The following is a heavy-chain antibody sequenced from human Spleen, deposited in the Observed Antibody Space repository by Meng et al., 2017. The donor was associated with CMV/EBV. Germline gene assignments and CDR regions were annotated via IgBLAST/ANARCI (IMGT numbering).Heavy chain of an antibody. CDR3: ARAQNQPFMYQNWFDP. V-gene: IGHV3-30*14. CDR2: ISYDGTNK. D-gene: IGHD2-2*01. Sequence: SGFPFSSYAVHWVRQATGKGLEWVAVISYDGTNKHYVDSVKGRFTISRDNSKNTLDLQMNSLRAEDTAVYYCARAQNQPFMYQNWFDPWGQGTLVTVSS. CDR1: GFPFSSYA. J-gene: IGHJ5*02.